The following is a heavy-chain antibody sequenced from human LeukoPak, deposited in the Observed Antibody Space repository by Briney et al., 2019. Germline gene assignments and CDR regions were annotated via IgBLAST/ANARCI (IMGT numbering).Heavy chain of an antibody. CDR3: ASGRRGDFWSGYSYYFDY. CDR2: IYYSGST. Sequence: SETLSLTCTVSGGSISSSSYYWGWIRQPPGKGLEWIGSIYYSGSTYYNPSLKSRVTISVDTSKNQFSLKLSSVTAADTAVYYCASGRRGDFWSGYSYYFDYWAREPWSPSPQ. D-gene: IGHD3-3*01. J-gene: IGHJ4*02. CDR1: GGSISSSSYY. V-gene: IGHV4-39*01.